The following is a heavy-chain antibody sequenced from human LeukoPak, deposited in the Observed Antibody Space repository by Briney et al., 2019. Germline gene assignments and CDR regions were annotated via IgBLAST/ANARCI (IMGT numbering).Heavy chain of an antibody. CDR2: IYHSGST. CDR1: GGSISSSNW. J-gene: IGHJ3*02. Sequence: PSGTLSLTCAVSGGSISSSNWWSWVRQPPGKGLEWIGEIYHSGSTNYNPSLKSRVTISVDKSKNQFSLKLSSVTAADTAVYYCARDPPYYYGSDAFDIWGQGTMVTVSS. CDR3: ARDPPYYYGSDAFDI. D-gene: IGHD3-10*01. V-gene: IGHV4-4*02.